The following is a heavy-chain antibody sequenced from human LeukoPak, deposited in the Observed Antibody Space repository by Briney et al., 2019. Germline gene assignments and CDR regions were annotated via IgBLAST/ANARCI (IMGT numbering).Heavy chain of an antibody. CDR3: AKYGIVGATGLDFDY. V-gene: IGHV3-30*18. J-gene: IGHJ4*02. CDR2: ISYDGSNK. CDR1: GFTFSSYG. D-gene: IGHD1-26*01. Sequence: GGSLRLSCAASGFTFSSYGMHWVRQAPGKGLEWVAVISYDGSNKYYADSVKGRFTISRDNSKNTLYLQMNSLRAEDTAVYYCAKYGIVGATGLDFDYWGQGTLVTVSS.